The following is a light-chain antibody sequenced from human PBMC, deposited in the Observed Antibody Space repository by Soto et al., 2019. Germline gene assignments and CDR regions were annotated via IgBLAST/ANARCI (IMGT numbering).Light chain of an antibody. V-gene: IGLV2-14*03. Sequence: QSAPTQPASLFWSPGTAITISCPGTSSDVGGYNSVSWYQQHPGKAPKLMIYDVSNRPSGVSNRFSGSKSVNTASLTISGLQAEDEADYYCSSYTSSSTRVFGTGTKVTVL. J-gene: IGLJ1*01. CDR2: DVS. CDR3: SSYTSSSTRV. CDR1: SSDVGGYNS.